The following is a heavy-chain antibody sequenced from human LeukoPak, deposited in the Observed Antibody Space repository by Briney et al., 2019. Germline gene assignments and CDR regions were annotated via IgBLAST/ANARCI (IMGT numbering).Heavy chain of an antibody. J-gene: IGHJ4*02. D-gene: IGHD1-26*01. CDR1: GFTFSSYG. V-gene: IGHV3-23*01. CDR3: AKTGISGSYPFDY. Sequence: GGTLRLSCAASGFTFSSYGMSWVRQAPGKGLEWVSAISGSGGSTYYADSVKGRFTISRDNSKNTLYPQMNSLRAEDTAVYYCAKTGISGSYPFDYWGQGTLVTVSS. CDR2: ISGSGGST.